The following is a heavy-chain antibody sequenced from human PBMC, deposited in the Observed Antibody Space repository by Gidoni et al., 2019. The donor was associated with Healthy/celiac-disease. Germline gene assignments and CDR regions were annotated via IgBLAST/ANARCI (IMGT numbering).Heavy chain of an antibody. J-gene: IGHJ6*02. CDR2: IRSKANSYAT. Sequence: EVQLVESGGGLVQPGGSLKLSCAASGFTFSGTAMHWVRQASGKGLVWVGRIRSKANSYATAYAASVKGRFTISRDDSKNTAYLQMNSLKTEDTAVYYCANIAARSDRTYYGMDVWGQGTTVTVSS. CDR1: GFTFSGTA. D-gene: IGHD6-6*01. V-gene: IGHV3-73*01. CDR3: ANIAARSDRTYYGMDV.